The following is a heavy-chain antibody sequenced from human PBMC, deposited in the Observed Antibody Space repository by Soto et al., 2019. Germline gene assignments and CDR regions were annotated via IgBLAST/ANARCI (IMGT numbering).Heavy chain of an antibody. V-gene: IGHV6-1*01. CDR1: GYSVSSNSAA. CDR2: TYYRSRWYS. Sequence: SQTLSLTCAISGYSVSSNSAAWNWIRQSPSRGLEWLGRTYYRSRWYSDYAGSVKSRITINADTSKNQFSLHLNSVTPQDTAVYYCARGPSPLAYWGRGTVVTVSS. D-gene: IGHD6-6*01. CDR3: ARGPSPLAY. J-gene: IGHJ4*02.